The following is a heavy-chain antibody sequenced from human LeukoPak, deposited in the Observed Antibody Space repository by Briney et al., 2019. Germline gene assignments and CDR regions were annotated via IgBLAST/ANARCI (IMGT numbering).Heavy chain of an antibody. CDR3: VRDRIKNGYDAFDI. J-gene: IGHJ3*02. CDR2: INGDGANT. D-gene: IGHD5-18*01. Sequence: GGSLRLSCAASGXIFSSYWMYWVRQDPEKGRVWVSRINGDGANTAYADSVQGRFTISRDNAKNTLYLQMSSLRAEDTALYYCVRDRIKNGYDAFDIWGQGTMVTVSS. V-gene: IGHV3-74*01. CDR1: GXIFSSYW.